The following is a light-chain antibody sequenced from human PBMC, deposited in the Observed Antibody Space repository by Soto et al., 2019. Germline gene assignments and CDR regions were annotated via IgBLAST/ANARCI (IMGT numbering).Light chain of an antibody. J-gene: IGLJ1*01. CDR1: SSDVGGYNY. CDR2: EVN. Sequence: QSVLTQPPSASGSPGQSVTISCTGTSSDVGGYNYVSWYQQHPGKAPKLMIYEVNKRPSGVPDRFSGSKSGNTASLTVSGLQAEDEANYYCQSYDSSLSGSDVFGTGTKLTVL. CDR3: QSYDSSLSGSDV. V-gene: IGLV2-8*01.